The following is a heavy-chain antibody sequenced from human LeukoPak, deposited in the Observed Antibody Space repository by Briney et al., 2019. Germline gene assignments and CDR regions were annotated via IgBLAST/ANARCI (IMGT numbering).Heavy chain of an antibody. CDR1: GDSISSYY. CDR3: ARLVDYYDSSGYYLDY. D-gene: IGHD3-22*01. V-gene: IGHV4-59*08. CDR2: ISYSGNT. Sequence: SETLSLTCTVSGDSISSYYWSWIRQPPGKGLEWIGYISYSGNTNYNPSLKSRVTISVDTSKTQFSLKLSSVTAADTAVYYCARLVDYYDSSGYYLDYWGQGTLVTVSS. J-gene: IGHJ4*02.